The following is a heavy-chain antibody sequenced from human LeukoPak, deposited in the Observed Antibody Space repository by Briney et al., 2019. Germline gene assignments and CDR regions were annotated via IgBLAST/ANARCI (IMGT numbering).Heavy chain of an antibody. J-gene: IGHJ3*02. Sequence: GGSLRLSCATSGFTFSDHSMDWVRQAPGKGLEWVGRTRSKPYSYTTQYPASVKGRFTISRHDSKNSLYLQMNGLKPEDTAVYYCVRWLTASTTGAIWGQGTMVTVSS. D-gene: IGHD4-17*01. V-gene: IGHV3-72*01. CDR3: VRWLTASTTGAI. CDR2: TRSKPYSYTT. CDR1: GFTFSDHS.